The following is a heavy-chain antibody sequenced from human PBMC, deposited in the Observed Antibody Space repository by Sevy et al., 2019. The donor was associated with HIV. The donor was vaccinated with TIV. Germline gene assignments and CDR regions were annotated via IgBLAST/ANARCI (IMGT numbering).Heavy chain of an antibody. CDR1: GLTFYSYA. J-gene: IGHJ4*02. V-gene: IGHV3-23*01. Sequence: GGSLRLSCVASGLTFYSYAMSWVRQAPGKGLEWASGVSGSGASTFYADSVKGRFTISRDNSKNTLHLQMNSLRAEDTAVYHCVKVKWGVGATGGDFDSWGQGALVTVSS. CDR3: VKVKWGVGATGGDFDS. CDR2: VSGSGAST. D-gene: IGHD1-26*01.